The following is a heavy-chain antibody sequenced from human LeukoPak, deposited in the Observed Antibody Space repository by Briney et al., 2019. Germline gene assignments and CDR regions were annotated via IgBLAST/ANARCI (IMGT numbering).Heavy chain of an antibody. CDR3: AKAPNYSGSGSPLFDY. Sequence: ASVKVSCKASGYSFTTYGVSWVRQAPGQGLDWMGWISTYNGNTNYAQNLQGRVTMTTDTSTSTAYMELTSLRSDDTAVYYCAKAPNYSGSGSPLFDYWGQGTLVTVSS. J-gene: IGHJ4*02. CDR1: GYSFTTYG. CDR2: ISTYNGNT. V-gene: IGHV1-18*01. D-gene: IGHD3-10*01.